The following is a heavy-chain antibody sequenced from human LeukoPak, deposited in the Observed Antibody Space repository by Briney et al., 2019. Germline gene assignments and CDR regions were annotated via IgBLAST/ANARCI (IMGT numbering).Heavy chain of an antibody. CDR2: INHSGST. V-gene: IGHV4-34*01. CDR3: ARGRGASGCYYYYYMDV. D-gene: IGHD1-26*01. CDR1: GGSISSYY. Sequence: SETLSLTCTVSGGSISSYYWSWIRQPPGKGLEWIGEINHSGSTNYNPSLKSRVTISVDTSKNQFSLKLSSVTAADTAVYYCARGRGASGCYYYYYMDVWGKGTTVTVSS. J-gene: IGHJ6*03.